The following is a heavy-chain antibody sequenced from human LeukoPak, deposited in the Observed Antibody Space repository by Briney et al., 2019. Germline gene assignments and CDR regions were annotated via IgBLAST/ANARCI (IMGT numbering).Heavy chain of an antibody. CDR2: INPSGGST. V-gene: IGHV1-46*01. CDR1: GYTFTSYH. Sequence: ASVKVSCKASGYTFTSYHMHWVRQAPGQGLEWMGIINPSGGSTSYAQKFQGRVTITTDESTSTAYMELSSLRSEDTAVYYCARDFFRDGYINFDYWGQGTLVTVSS. J-gene: IGHJ4*02. D-gene: IGHD5-18*01. CDR3: ARDFFRDGYINFDY.